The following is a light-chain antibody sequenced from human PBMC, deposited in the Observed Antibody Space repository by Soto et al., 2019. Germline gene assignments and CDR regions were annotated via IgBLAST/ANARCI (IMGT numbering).Light chain of an antibody. CDR3: TSYTPTGALV. Sequence: QSVLTQPASVSGSPGQSITVSCTGTNTDVGGYNYVSLYQHRPGKAPRLMIYEVRNRLSGVSNRFSGSKSGNTASLTISGLQSEDEADYYCTSYTPTGALVFGSGTKLTVL. CDR1: NTDVGGYNY. J-gene: IGLJ3*02. V-gene: IGLV2-14*01. CDR2: EVR.